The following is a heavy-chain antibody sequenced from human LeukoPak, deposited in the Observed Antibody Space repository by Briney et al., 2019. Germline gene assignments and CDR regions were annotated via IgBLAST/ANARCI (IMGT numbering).Heavy chain of an antibody. CDR1: GYIHISCW. CDR2: IYPGYSDT. V-gene: IGHV5-51*01. Sequence: ESLKIYWQCPGYIHISCWLGRERQMPGKGLEWMGIIYPGYSDTRYSPSFQDQVTISADKSINTAYLQWGSLKASDTAMYYCVRWDTFDNWGQGTMVTVSS. J-gene: IGHJ3*02. CDR3: VRWDTFDN.